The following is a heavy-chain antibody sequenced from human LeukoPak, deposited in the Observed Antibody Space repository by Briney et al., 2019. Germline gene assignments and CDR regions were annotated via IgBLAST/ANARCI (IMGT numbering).Heavy chain of an antibody. CDR3: AKGRYFDY. J-gene: IGHJ4*02. CDR2: IYSGGNT. Sequence: GGSLRLSCAASGFTVSSNYMSWVRQAPGKGLEWVSVIYSGGNTYYADSVKGRFTISRDNAKNSLYLQMNSLRAEDTALYYCAKGRYFDYWGQGTLVTVSS. V-gene: IGHV3-53*05. CDR1: GFTVSSNY.